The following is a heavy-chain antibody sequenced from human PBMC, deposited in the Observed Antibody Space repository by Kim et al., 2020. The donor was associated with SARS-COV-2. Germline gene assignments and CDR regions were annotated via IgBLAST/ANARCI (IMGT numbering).Heavy chain of an antibody. J-gene: IGHJ6*02. D-gene: IGHD2-2*01. Sequence: GGSLRLSCAASGFTFSNAWMSWVRQAPGKGLEWVGRIKSKTDGGTTDYAAPVKGRFTISRDDSKNTLYLQMNSLKTEDTAVYYCTTGQYQLLWPLGFYYYYYGMDVWGQGTTVTVSS. CDR2: IKSKTDGGTT. CDR1: GFTFSNAW. CDR3: TTGQYQLLWPLGFYYYYYGMDV. V-gene: IGHV3-15*01.